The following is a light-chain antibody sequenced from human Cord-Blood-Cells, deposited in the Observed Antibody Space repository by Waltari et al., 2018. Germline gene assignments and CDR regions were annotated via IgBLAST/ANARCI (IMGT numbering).Light chain of an antibody. V-gene: IGLV2-14*01. J-gene: IGLJ3*02. Sequence: ALTQPASVSGSPGQSITISCTGTSSDVGGYNYVSWYQQHPGKAPKLMIYDVSNRPSGVSNRFSGSKSGNTASLTISGLQAEDEADYYCSSYTSSSTRVFGGGTKLTVL. CDR2: DVS. CDR1: SSDVGGYNY. CDR3: SSYTSSSTRV.